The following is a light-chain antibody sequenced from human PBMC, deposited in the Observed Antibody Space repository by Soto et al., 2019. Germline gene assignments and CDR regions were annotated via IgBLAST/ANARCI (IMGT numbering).Light chain of an antibody. CDR2: DAS. V-gene: IGKV1-5*01. J-gene: IGKJ5*01. CDR1: QSISSW. Sequence: DIQMTQSPSTLSATAGDRVTITCRASQSISSWLAWYQRKQGKAPKVLIYDASNLDSGVPSRFSGSVSGTEGTITISSLKTEDGSTYYCQQLNSYTITFGQGTRLEIK. CDR3: QQLNSYTIT.